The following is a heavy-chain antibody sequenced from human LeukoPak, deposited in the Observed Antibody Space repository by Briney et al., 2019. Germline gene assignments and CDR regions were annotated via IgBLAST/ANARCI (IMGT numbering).Heavy chain of an antibody. CDR1: GDSITNNH. CDR2: ISYTGST. Sequence: PSETLCLTCTVSGDSITNNHWSWLRQPPGKGLEWIGHISYTGSTNYNPSLKTRLTMSLDTSKNHFSLTLTSVTAADTALYYCARHVFSDGSPFDSWGQGSLVTVSS. D-gene: IGHD3-10*01. V-gene: IGHV4-59*08. CDR3: ARHVFSDGSPFDS. J-gene: IGHJ4*02.